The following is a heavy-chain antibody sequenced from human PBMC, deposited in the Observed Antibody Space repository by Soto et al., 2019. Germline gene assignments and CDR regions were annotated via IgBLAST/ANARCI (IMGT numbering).Heavy chain of an antibody. CDR3: AKLGSSTWSPHYYFDY. CDR2: ITGSGSDT. CDR1: GFTFDSYA. Sequence: GGSLRLSCAASGFTFDSYAMGWVRQAPGKGLEWVSAITGSGSDTYYLDSVKGRFTISRDNSKNTLYLQMNSLRAEDTAICYCAKLGSSTWSPHYYFDYWGQGTLVTVSS. D-gene: IGHD2-2*01. J-gene: IGHJ4*02. V-gene: IGHV3-23*01.